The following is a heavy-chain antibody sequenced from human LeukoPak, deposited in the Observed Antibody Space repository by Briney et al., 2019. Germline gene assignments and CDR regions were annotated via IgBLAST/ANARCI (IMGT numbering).Heavy chain of an antibody. CDR1: GFSLASYD. Sequence: GGSLRLSCAASGFSLASYDMNWVRQAPGKGLEWVSSISFSSTYIYYRASVKGRFTISRDNTKNSLYLEMNNLRDEDTAVYYCARADCPSSTCYLRRSWFDPWGQGTLVTVSS. V-gene: IGHV3-21*06. J-gene: IGHJ5*02. CDR3: ARADCPSSTCYLRRSWFDP. D-gene: IGHD2-2*01. CDR2: ISFSSTYI.